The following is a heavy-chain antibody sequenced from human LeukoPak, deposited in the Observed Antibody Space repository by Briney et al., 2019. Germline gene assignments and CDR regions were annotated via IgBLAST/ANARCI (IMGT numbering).Heavy chain of an antibody. J-gene: IGHJ4*02. D-gene: IGHD1-26*01. V-gene: IGHV3-15*01. Sequence: GSLTLSCAASGFTVSNRYMSWGRQAPGEGPGWVWRIKSKTDGGTTDYAAPVKGRFTISRDDSKNTLYLQMNSLKTEDTAVYYCTTGGSYFPYGYWGQGTLVTVSS. CDR1: GFTVSNRY. CDR3: TTGGSYFPYGY. CDR2: IKSKTDGGTT.